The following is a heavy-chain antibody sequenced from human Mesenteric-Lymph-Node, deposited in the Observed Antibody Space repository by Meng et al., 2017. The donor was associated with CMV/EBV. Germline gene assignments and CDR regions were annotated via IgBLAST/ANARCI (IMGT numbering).Heavy chain of an antibody. CDR1: EFTIFSSYS. CDR2: ISYDGSDE. CDR3: AKDRGLQLREPTQP. V-gene: IGHV3-30*04. J-gene: IGHJ5*02. D-gene: IGHD6-6*01. Sequence: GESLKISCAVSEFTIFSSYSFHWVRQAPGKGLEWVALISYDGSDEYYADSVKGRFSISRDNSKNTLYLQMNSLRAEDTAVYYCAKDRGLQLREPTQPWGQGTLVTVSS.